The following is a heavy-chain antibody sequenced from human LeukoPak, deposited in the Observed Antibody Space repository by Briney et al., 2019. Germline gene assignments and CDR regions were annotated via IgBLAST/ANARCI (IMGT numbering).Heavy chain of an antibody. V-gene: IGHV4-59*01. CDR3: ARGPTVNNYYYGMDV. Sequence: PSETLSLTCTASGGSISSYYWSWIRQPPGKGLERIGYIYYSGSTNYNPSLKSRVTMSVDTSKKQFSLKLSSVTAADTAVYFCARGPTVNNYYYGMDVWGQGTTVTVSS. CDR1: GGSISSYY. CDR2: IYYSGST. D-gene: IGHD4-17*01. J-gene: IGHJ6*02.